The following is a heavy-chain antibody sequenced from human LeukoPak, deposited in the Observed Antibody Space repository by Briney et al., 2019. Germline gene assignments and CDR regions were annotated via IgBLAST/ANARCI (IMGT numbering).Heavy chain of an antibody. J-gene: IGHJ4*02. CDR1: GGSFSSYY. D-gene: IGHD2/OR15-2a*01. CDR3: ARRLQNMATDY. CDR2: IYYSGST. Sequence: SETLSLTCAVYGGSFSSYYWGWIRQPPGKGLEWIGSIYYSGSTNYNPSVKSRLTISVDTSKNQISLKLSSLTAADTAVYYCARRLQNMATDYWGQGTLVTVSS. V-gene: IGHV4-59*01.